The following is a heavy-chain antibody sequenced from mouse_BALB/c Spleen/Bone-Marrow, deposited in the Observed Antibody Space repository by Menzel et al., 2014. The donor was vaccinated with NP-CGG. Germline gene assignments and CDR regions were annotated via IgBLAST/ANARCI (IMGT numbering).Heavy chain of an antibody. V-gene: IGHV1-14*01. CDR1: GYTFTSYV. J-gene: IGHJ4*01. CDR3: AREGGYYGSLYAMDY. D-gene: IGHD1-1*01. CDR2: INPYNDGT. Sequence: EVKLMESGPELVKPVASVKMSCKASGYTFTSYVMHWVKQKPGQGLEWIGYINPYNDGTKYNEKFKGKATLTSDKSSSTAYMELSSLTSEDSAVYYCAREGGYYGSLYAMDYWGQGTSVTVSS.